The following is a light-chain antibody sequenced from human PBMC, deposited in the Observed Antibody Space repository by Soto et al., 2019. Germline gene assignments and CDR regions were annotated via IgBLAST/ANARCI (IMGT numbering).Light chain of an antibody. CDR3: XXXXXXGT. CDR1: QSINTK. Sequence: EIVLTQSPGTLSLSPGERATLSCRASQSINTKLAWYQQKPGQAPRLLIYGASTRAPGIPVRFSGSGSGTDFTLTISRLEPEDFAXXXXXXXXXXGTFXQGTKVDIK. V-gene: IGKV3-20*01. J-gene: IGKJ1*01. CDR2: GAS.